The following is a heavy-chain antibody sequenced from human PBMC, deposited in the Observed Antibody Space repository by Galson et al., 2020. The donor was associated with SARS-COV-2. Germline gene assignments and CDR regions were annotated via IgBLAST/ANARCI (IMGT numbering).Heavy chain of an antibody. J-gene: IGHJ4*02. CDR3: ARGHHQITTGVVVFTGGSFYVDS. V-gene: IGHV4-34*01. Sequence: SETLSLTCAVYGGSFNAYYWSWIRQSPGKGLEWIGEINHSGSINYNPSLKSRVTMSVDTSKNQFSLNLTSITVADTAVYYCARGHHQITTGVVVFTGGSFYVDSWGQGTLVTVSS. D-gene: IGHD3-22*01. CDR2: INHSGSI. CDR1: GGSFNAYY.